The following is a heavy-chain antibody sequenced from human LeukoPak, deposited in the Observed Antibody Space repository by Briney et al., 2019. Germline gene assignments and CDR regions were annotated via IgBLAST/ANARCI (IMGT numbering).Heavy chain of an antibody. D-gene: IGHD1-26*01. Sequence: PGGSLRLSCVASGFTFDDHAMRWVRQAPGKGLEWVSGIYWDGGSSCYADSVKGRFTISRDNAKNSLYLQMNSLRAEDTAVYYCARKSGSQWGGYFDYWGQGTLVTVSS. CDR2: IYWDGGSS. J-gene: IGHJ4*02. V-gene: IGHV3-20*04. CDR1: GFTFDDHA. CDR3: ARKSGSQWGGYFDY.